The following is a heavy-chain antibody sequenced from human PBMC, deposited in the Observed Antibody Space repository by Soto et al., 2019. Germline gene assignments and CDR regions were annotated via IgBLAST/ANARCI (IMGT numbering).Heavy chain of an antibody. CDR2: ISASSGST. CDR1: GFTFNNYA. J-gene: IGHJ4*02. V-gene: IGHV3-23*01. Sequence: GGSLRLSCAASGFTFNNYAMNWVRQAPGKGLEWVATISASSGSTNYADSVKGRFTISRDNAKNSLYLQMNSLRAEDTAVYYCVRYYDDSRGYMDYRGQGTLVLVSS. D-gene: IGHD3-22*01. CDR3: VRYYDDSRGYMDY.